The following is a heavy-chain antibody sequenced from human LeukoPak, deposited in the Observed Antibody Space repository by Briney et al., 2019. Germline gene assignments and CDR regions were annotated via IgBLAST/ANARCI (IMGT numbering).Heavy chain of an antibody. CDR1: GFTFSTYW. CDR3: ARGVQGGYAQYYFDY. J-gene: IGHJ4*02. V-gene: IGHV3-74*01. CDR2: ISPDGSAT. D-gene: IGHD5-12*01. Sequence: GGSLRLSCGASGFTFSTYWMHWVRQAPGKGLVWVSRISPDGSATGYADPVRGRFTISRDNAKNTLYLQMNSLRAEDTAVYYCARGVQGGYAQYYFDYWGQGTLVTVSS.